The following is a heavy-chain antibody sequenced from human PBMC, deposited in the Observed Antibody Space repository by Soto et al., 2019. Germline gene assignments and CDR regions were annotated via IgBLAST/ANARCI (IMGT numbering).Heavy chain of an antibody. CDR2: INPSGGTT. V-gene: IGHV1-46*03. D-gene: IGHD2-2*01. CDR1: GYTFTSFY. CDR3: ARDSHQYSSMDV. J-gene: IGHJ6*02. Sequence: QVQLVQSGAEVKRPGTSVKVSCKESGYTFTSFYIHCVRQAPGQGLEWMGVINPSGGTTTYQQKFQGRVTMTIDTSTSTVYMDLRSPRAEDTAVYYSARDSHQYSSMDVWGQGTTVTVSS.